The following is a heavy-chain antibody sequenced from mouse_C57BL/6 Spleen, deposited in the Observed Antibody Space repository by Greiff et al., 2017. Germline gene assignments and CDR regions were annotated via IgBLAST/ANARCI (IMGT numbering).Heavy chain of an antibody. CDR3: ARSYYGSSYFDY. Sequence: QVQLQQSGAELVRPGTSVKLSCKASGYTFTSYWMHWVKQRPGQGLEWIGVIDPSDSYTNSNQKFKGKATLTVDTSSSTAYMQLSSLTSEDSAVYYCARSYYGSSYFDYWGQGTTLTVSS. V-gene: IGHV1-59*01. J-gene: IGHJ2*01. CDR1: GYTFTSYW. CDR2: IDPSDSYT. D-gene: IGHD1-1*01.